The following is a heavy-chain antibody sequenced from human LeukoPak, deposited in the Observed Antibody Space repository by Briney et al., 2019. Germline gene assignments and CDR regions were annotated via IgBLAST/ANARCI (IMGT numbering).Heavy chain of an antibody. CDR3: ATDSIAARLFDY. CDR2: INPSGGST. CDR1: GGTFSSYA. D-gene: IGHD6-6*01. V-gene: IGHV1-46*01. J-gene: IGHJ4*02. Sequence: ASVKVSCKASGGTFSSYAISWVRQAPGQGLEWMGIINPSGGSTSYAQKFQGRVTMTRDTSTSTVYMELSSLRSEDTAVYYCATDSIAARLFDYWGQGTLVTVSS.